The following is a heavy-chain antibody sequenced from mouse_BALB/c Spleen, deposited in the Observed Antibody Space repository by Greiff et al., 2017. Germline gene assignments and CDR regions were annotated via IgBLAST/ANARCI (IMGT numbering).Heavy chain of an antibody. CDR3: ARDDGYYGRAWFAY. CDR2: INPSTGYT. V-gene: IGHV1-7*01. Sequence: VQLQQSGAELAKPGASVKMSCKASGYTFTSYWMHWVKQRPGQGLEWIGYINPSTGYTEYNQKFKDKATLTADKSSSTAYMQLSSLTSEDSAVYYCARDDGYYGRAWFAYWGQGTLVTVSA. J-gene: IGHJ3*01. CDR1: GYTFTSYW. D-gene: IGHD2-3*01.